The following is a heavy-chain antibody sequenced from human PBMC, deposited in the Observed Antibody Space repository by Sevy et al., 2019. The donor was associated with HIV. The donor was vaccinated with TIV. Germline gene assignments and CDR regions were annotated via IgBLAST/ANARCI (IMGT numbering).Heavy chain of an antibody. CDR2: ISYDGGNK. D-gene: IGHD5-18*01. CDR3: AREEGAYSYGLDY. Sequence: GGSLRLSCAASGFTFSSYAMHWVRQAPGKGLEWVALISYDGGNKYYADSVKGGSTISRDNSNNTLDLQMNSRRAEDTAVYYCAREEGAYSYGLDYWGQGTLVTVSS. CDR1: GFTFSSYA. V-gene: IGHV3-30-3*01. J-gene: IGHJ4*02.